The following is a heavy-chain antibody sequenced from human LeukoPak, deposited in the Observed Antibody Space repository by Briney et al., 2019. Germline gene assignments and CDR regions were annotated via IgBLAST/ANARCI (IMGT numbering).Heavy chain of an antibody. CDR2: ISSSGSTI. CDR3: ASGPYSYGPIDY. J-gene: IGHJ4*02. Sequence: PGGSLRLSCAASGFTFSDYYMSRIRQPPGKGLEWVSYISSSGSTIYYADSVKGRFTISRDNAKNSLYLQMNSLRAEDTAVYYCASGPYSYGPIDYWGQGTLVTVSS. CDR1: GFTFSDYY. V-gene: IGHV3-11*04. D-gene: IGHD5-18*01.